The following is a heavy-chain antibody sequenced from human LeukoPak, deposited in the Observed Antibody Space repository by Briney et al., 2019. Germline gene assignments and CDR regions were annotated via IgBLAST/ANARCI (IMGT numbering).Heavy chain of an antibody. CDR2: INPNNGDT. CDR1: GYTFTAYY. CDR3: ARVAIAAAGTLPFDY. D-gene: IGHD6-13*01. V-gene: IGHV1-2*02. Sequence: ASVKVSCKASGYTFTAYYMNWVRQAPGQGLEWMGCINPNNGDTNCAQRFQGRVTMTRDTSISTAYLDLSSLRSDGTAVYYCARVAIAAAGTLPFDYWGQGTLVTVSS. J-gene: IGHJ4*02.